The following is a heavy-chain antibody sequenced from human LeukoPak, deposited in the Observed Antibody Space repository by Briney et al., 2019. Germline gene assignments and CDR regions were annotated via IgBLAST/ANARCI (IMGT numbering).Heavy chain of an antibody. D-gene: IGHD3-22*01. CDR2: IYYSGST. Sequence: SETLSLTCTVSGGSISSYYWSWIRQPPGKGLEWIGYIYYSGSTNYNPSLKSRVTISVDTSKNQFSLKLSSVTAADTAVYYCARHYYGSDSRGQGTLVTVSS. CDR3: ARHYYGSDS. J-gene: IGHJ4*02. CDR1: GGSISSYY. V-gene: IGHV4-59*08.